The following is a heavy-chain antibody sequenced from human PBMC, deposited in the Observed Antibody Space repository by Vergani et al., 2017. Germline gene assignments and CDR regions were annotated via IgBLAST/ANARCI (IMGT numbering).Heavy chain of an antibody. V-gene: IGHV3-9*01. D-gene: IGHD3-3*01. CDR1: GFPFGDYA. CDR3: AKVRIKRFLEWFGAFDI. CDR2: INWNSGSI. Sequence: EVQLVESGGGLVQPGRSLRLSCAASGFPFGDYAMDWVRQAPGKGLEWVSGINWNSGSIGSADSVKGRFTISRDNAKNSLYLQMNSLRVEDTALYYCAKVRIKRFLEWFGAFDIWGQGTMVTVSS. J-gene: IGHJ3*02.